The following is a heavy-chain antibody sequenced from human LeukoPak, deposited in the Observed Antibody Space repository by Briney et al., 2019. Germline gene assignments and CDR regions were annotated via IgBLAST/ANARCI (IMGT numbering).Heavy chain of an antibody. V-gene: IGHV1-18*01. CDR2: ISAYNGKT. Sequence: ASVKVSCKVSGYTLTELSMHWVRQAPGQGLEWMGWISAYNGKTKYEQKFQGRVTMTTDISTRTAYMELRSLRSDDTALYYCARATGYSSSWSPEYFQHWGQGTLVTVSS. D-gene: IGHD6-13*01. CDR3: ARATGYSSSWSPEYFQH. CDR1: GYTLTELS. J-gene: IGHJ1*01.